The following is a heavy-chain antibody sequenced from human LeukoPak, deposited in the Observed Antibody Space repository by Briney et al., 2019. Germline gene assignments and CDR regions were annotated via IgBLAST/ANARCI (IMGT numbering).Heavy chain of an antibody. J-gene: IGHJ4*02. CDR3: AKDGRASPPVPDGYFDY. V-gene: IGHV3-30*04. CDR1: GFTFSSYA. D-gene: IGHD4-17*01. CDR2: ISYDGSNK. Sequence: GGSLRLSCAASGFTFSSYAMHWVRQAPGKGLEWVAVISYDGSNKYYADSVKGRFTISRDNSKNTLYLQMNSLRAEDTAVYYCAKDGRASPPVPDGYFDYWGQGTLVTVSS.